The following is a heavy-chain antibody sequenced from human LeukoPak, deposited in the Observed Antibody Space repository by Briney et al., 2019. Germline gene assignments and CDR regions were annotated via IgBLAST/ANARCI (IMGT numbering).Heavy chain of an antibody. Sequence: GRSLRLSSTVSRFTVTTYLMHRVRQAPRNQLVSFSRMNKDGRVISYADSVKGRFTISRDNGKNTLYLQMNGVRAEDTAVYYCAREFEATGFWALDYWGQGTLVTASS. V-gene: IGHV3-74*01. CDR1: RFTVTTYL. CDR2: MNKDGRVI. CDR3: AREFEATGFWALDY. D-gene: IGHD3-16*01. J-gene: IGHJ4*02.